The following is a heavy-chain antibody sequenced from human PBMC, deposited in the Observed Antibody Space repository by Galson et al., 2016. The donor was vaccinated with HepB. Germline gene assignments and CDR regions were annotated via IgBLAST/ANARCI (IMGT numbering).Heavy chain of an antibody. V-gene: IGHV3-33*08. CDR2: IWYDGSNK. Sequence: SLRLSCAASGFSFRNYAMHWVRQAPGKGLEWVAVIWYDGSNKYYGDSVKGRFTISRDNSKNTLYLQMNSLRAEDTAIYYCAGEAPIAAPGANGCWGQGTQVTVSS. D-gene: IGHD6-13*01. CDR1: GFSFRNYA. J-gene: IGHJ4*02. CDR3: AGEAPIAAPGANGC.